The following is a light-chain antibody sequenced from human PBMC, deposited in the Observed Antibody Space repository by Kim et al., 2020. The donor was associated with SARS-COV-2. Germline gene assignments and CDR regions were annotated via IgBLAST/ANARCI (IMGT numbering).Light chain of an antibody. Sequence: AIQLTQSPSSLSTSVGDRVTITCRASQGISSALAWYQQKPGKAPKLLIYDASSLESGVPSRFSGSGSGTDFTPTISSLQPEDFATYYCQQFKAYPLTFGGGTKLEI. CDR2: DAS. CDR3: QQFKAYPLT. V-gene: IGKV1-13*02. J-gene: IGKJ4*01. CDR1: QGISSA.